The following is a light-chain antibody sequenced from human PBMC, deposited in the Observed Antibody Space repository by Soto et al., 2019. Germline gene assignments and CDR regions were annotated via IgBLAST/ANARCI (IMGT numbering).Light chain of an antibody. J-gene: IGKJ1*01. CDR3: QHSSSTSWT. Sequence: DIQMTPSPSSLSASVGDRVTITCRASQSIRNYLNWYQHKPGKAPKLLIYAAFSLQSGVPSRFSGSESGTDFTLTISSLQPEDFATYYCQHSSSTSWTFGQGTKVESK. V-gene: IGKV1-39*01. CDR2: AAF. CDR1: QSIRNY.